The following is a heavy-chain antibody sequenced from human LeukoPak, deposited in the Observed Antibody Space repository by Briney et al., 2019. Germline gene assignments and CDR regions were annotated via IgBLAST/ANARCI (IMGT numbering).Heavy chain of an antibody. D-gene: IGHD6-19*01. V-gene: IGHV4-61*02. Sequence: SQTLSLTCTVSGDSISSGSYYWSWIRQPAGKGLEWIGRIYTSGSTNYNPSLKSRVTISVDTSKNQFSLKLSSVTAADTAVYYCARVGKQWLVLRGWFDPWGQGTLVTVSS. CDR2: IYTSGST. CDR1: GDSISSGSYY. J-gene: IGHJ5*02. CDR3: ARVGKQWLVLRGWFDP.